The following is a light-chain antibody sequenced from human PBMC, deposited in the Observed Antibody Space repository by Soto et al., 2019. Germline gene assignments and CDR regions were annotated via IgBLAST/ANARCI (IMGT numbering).Light chain of an antibody. CDR3: GAWDDSLSGHVV. CDR1: SSNIGSNY. CDR2: SNN. J-gene: IGLJ2*01. V-gene: IGLV1-47*02. Sequence: QSVLTQPPSASGTPGQRVTISCSGSSSNIGSNYVYWYQQLPGTAPKLLIFSNNQRPSGVPDRFSGSKAGTSASLAISGLRSEDEADYYCGAWDDSLSGHVVFGGGTKVTVL.